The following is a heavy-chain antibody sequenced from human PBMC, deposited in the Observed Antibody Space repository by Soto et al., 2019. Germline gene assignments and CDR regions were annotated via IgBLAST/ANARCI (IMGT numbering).Heavy chain of an antibody. J-gene: IGHJ6*02. V-gene: IGHV4-4*02. CDR2: IYHSGST. Sequence: SETLSLTCAVSGGSISSSNWWSWVRQPPGKGLEWIGEIYHSGSTNYNPSLQSRVTISVDKSKNQFSLKLSSVTAADTAVYYCARCYGSGSSYYYYYGMDVWGQGTTVTVSS. CDR1: GGSISSSNW. CDR3: ARCYGSGSSYYYYYGMDV. D-gene: IGHD3-10*01.